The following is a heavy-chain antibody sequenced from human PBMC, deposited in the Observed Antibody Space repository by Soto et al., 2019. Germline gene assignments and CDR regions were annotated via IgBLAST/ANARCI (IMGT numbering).Heavy chain of an antibody. Sequence: GGSLRLSCAASGFMFSHDAMNWVRQAPGRGLEWVSYIGVGGGVIYYADSVKGRFTISRDSAKNSLYLQMNSLRDEDTAVYYCAFSGNYGVYWGLGTLVTVSS. J-gene: IGHJ4*02. V-gene: IGHV3-48*02. CDR3: AFSGNYGVY. D-gene: IGHD1-26*01. CDR1: GFMFSHDA. CDR2: IGVGGGVI.